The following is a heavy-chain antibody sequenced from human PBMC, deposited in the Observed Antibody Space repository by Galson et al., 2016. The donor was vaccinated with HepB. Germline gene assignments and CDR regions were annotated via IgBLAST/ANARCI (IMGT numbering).Heavy chain of an antibody. CDR2: IYPGDSDT. V-gene: IGHV5-51*01. Sequence: QSGAEVKKPGESLKISCKSSGYSYTNYWIAWVRQMPEKGLEWMGIIYPGDSDTRYSPSFQGQVTISADKSINTAYLQWSSLKASDTAVYYCARPASGHSSSLDYWGQGTLVTVSS. D-gene: IGHD6-13*01. CDR1: GYSYTNYW. J-gene: IGHJ4*02. CDR3: ARPASGHSSSLDY.